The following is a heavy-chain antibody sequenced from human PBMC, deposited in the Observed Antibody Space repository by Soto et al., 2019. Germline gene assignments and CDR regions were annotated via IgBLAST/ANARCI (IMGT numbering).Heavy chain of an antibody. J-gene: IGHJ6*02. V-gene: IGHV1-3*01. D-gene: IGHD3-10*01. Sequence: QVQLVQSGAEVKKPGASVKVSCKASGDTFTAFAIHWVRQAPGLRPEWMGWINAGNGNTKSSQKFQGRVTITMDTSASTAYMGLSSLRSEDTTVYYCAREAPYHGSGMYGDGMDVWGQGTTVTVSS. CDR2: INAGNGNT. CDR1: GDTFTAFA. CDR3: AREAPYHGSGMYGDGMDV.